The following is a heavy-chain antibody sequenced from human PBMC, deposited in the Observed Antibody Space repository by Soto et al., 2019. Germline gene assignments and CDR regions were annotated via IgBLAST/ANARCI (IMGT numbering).Heavy chain of an antibody. CDR3: ASRYYDSIGYYYFGAFDI. V-gene: IGHV1-3*01. Sequence: VASVKVSCKASGYTFTSYAMHWVRQAPGQRLKWMGWINAGNGNTKYSQKFQGRVTITRDTSASTAYMELSSLRSEDTAVYYCASRYYDSIGYYYFGAFDIWGQGTMVTVSS. CDR2: INAGNGNT. CDR1: GYTFTSYA. J-gene: IGHJ3*02. D-gene: IGHD3-22*01.